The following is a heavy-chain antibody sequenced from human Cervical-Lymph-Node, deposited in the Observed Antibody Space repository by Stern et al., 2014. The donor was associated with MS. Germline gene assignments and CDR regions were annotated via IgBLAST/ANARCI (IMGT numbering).Heavy chain of an antibody. Sequence: VQLVESGGGVVQPGTSLRLSCAASGFTFSSYGMHVVRQAPGKGLAWVALAWYDGSTAYYTNAVKGRFTISRDNSKNTLFLQMNSLTAEDTAVYYCARGHIPYAYNYLFDYWGQGTLVTVSS. V-gene: IGHV3-33*01. CDR1: GFTFSSYG. CDR2: AWYDGSTA. CDR3: ARGHIPYAYNYLFDY. J-gene: IGHJ4*02. D-gene: IGHD5-24*01.